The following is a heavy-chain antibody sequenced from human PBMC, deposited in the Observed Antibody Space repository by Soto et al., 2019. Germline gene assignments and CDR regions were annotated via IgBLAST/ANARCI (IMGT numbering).Heavy chain of an antibody. CDR3: ASSPRCSRGSCHFDY. CDR2: IIPILGIA. J-gene: IGHJ4*02. D-gene: IGHD2-15*01. CDR1: GGTFSSYT. V-gene: IGHV1-69*02. Sequence: QVQLVQSGAEVKKPGSSVKVSCKASGGTFSSYTISWVRQAPGQGLEWMGRIIPILGIANYAQKFQGRVTITADKSTSTAYMELSSLRSEDTAVYYCASSPRCSRGSCHFDYWGQGTLVTVSS.